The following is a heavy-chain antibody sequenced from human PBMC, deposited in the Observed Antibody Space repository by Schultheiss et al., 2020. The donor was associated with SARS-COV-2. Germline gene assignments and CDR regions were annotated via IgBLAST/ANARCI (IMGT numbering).Heavy chain of an antibody. CDR2: ISSSSSYI. CDR3: ARVRGTLFRDYYYGMDV. J-gene: IGHJ6*02. Sequence: GESLKISCAASGFTFSSYSMNWVRQAPGKGLEWVSSISSSSSYIYYADSVKGRFTISRDNAKNSLYLQMNSLRAEDTAVYYCARVRGTLFRDYYYGMDVWGQGTTVTVSS. D-gene: IGHD1-1*01. V-gene: IGHV3-21*01. CDR1: GFTFSSYS.